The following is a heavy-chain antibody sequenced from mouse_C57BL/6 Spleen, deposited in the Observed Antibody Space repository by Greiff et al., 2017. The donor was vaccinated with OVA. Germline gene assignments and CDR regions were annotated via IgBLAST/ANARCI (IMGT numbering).Heavy chain of an antibody. D-gene: IGHD1-1*01. CDR2: ISRGSSTI. CDR3: ASGDYGSPVDD. CDR1: GFTFSDYG. Sequence: DVQLVESGGGLVKPGGSLKLSCAASGFTFSDYGMHWVRQAPEKGLEWVAYISRGSSTIYYADTVKGRFTISRDNAKNTLCLQMTSLRSEDTAMYYCASGDYGSPVDDWGQGTTLTVSS. J-gene: IGHJ2*01. V-gene: IGHV5-17*01.